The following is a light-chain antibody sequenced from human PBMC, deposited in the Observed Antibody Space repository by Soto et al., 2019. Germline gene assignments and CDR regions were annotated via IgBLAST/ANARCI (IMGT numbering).Light chain of an antibody. CDR3: QQYGSSPLT. V-gene: IGKV3-20*01. CDR1: QSVSSSY. Sequence: EIVLTQSPATLSLSPGARATLSCRASQSVSSSYLAWYQQKPGQAPRLLIYGATSRATGIPDRFSGSGSGTDFTLTISRLEPEDFAVYYCQQYGSSPLTFGGGTKVDIK. CDR2: GAT. J-gene: IGKJ4*01.